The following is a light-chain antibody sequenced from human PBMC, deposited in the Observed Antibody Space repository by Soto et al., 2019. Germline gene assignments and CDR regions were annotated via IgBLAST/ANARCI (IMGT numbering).Light chain of an antibody. V-gene: IGKV3-15*01. CDR1: QSVSND. Sequence: EIVMTQSPATLSVSPGERATISCRASQSVSNDLAWYQQKPGKAPRVLVYGASTTATGVPARFSGSGSGTEFTLTISSLQSEDFAVYYCQQYNNWYSFGQGTKLEIK. J-gene: IGKJ2*03. CDR2: GAS. CDR3: QQYNNWYS.